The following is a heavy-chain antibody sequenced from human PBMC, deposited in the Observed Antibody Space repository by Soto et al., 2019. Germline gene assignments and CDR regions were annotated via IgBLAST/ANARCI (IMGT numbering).Heavy chain of an antibody. V-gene: IGHV1-18*01. Sequence: QVQLVQSGAEVKKPGASVKVSCKASGYTFTSYGISWVRQAPGQWLEWMGWISAYNGNTNYAQKLQGRVTMTTDTSTSTAYMELRSLRSDDTAVYYCARGGYYDSSGYPGLGYYGMDVWGQGTTVTVSS. CDR1: GYTFTSYG. D-gene: IGHD3-22*01. J-gene: IGHJ6*02. CDR3: ARGGYYDSSGYPGLGYYGMDV. CDR2: ISAYNGNT.